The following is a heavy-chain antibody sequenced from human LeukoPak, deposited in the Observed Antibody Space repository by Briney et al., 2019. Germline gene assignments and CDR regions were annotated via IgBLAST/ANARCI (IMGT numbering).Heavy chain of an antibody. J-gene: IGHJ6*03. CDR1: GYTFTGYY. D-gene: IGHD3-10*01. CDR2: INPKSGGT. CDR3: ARDRAEYYGSGSFFNPEYFYYYMDV. V-gene: IGHV1-2*02. Sequence: ASVKVSCKASGYTFTGYYIYWVRQAPGQGLEWMGWINPKSGGTNYAQKFQGRVTMTRDTSISTAYMELSRLRSDDTAVYYCARDRAEYYGSGSFFNPEYFYYYMDVWGKGTTVTVSS.